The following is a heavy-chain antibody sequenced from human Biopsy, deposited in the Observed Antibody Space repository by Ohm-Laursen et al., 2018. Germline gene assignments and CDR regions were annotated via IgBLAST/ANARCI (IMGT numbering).Heavy chain of an antibody. V-gene: IGHV3-9*01. D-gene: IGHD3-10*01. CDR3: VKDIRRYFYGMDV. CDR2: ITWNSGHI. CDR1: GFTVSRNY. J-gene: IGHJ6*02. Sequence: SLRLSCAASGFTVSRNYMTWVRQAPGKGLEWVSGITWNSGHIAYADSVKGRFTISRDNAKNVLWLQMNSLRVDDTAMYYCVKDIRRYFYGMDVWGQGTTVTVS.